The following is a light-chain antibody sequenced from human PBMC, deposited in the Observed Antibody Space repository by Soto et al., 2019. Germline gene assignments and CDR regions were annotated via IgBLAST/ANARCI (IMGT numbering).Light chain of an antibody. CDR1: SSKIGSNN. Sequence: QSVLTQPPSASGTARQRVTNSCSGSSSKIGSNNVNWYQQLPGTAPKLLIYNNNQRPSGVPDRFSGSKSGTSASLAISGLQSEDEADYYCAAWDDSLNGLVFGTGTKVTVL. CDR3: AAWDDSLNGLV. V-gene: IGLV1-44*01. J-gene: IGLJ1*01. CDR2: NNN.